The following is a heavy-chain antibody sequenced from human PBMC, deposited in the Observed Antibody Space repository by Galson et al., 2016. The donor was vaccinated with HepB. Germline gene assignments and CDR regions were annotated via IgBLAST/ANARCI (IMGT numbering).Heavy chain of an antibody. D-gene: IGHD3-3*01. CDR2: INSGNGNT. CDR1: GYSFTSYA. Sequence: SCKASGYSFTSYAIHWVRQAPGQRLEWMGRINSGNGNTKYSQKFQDRFTITRDTAASTAYMELNSLRSEDTAVYYCSRVGGVTIFGVDPHPLVRFDYWGQGTLVTASS. J-gene: IGHJ4*02. CDR3: SRVGGVTIFGVDPHPLVRFDY. V-gene: IGHV1-3*01.